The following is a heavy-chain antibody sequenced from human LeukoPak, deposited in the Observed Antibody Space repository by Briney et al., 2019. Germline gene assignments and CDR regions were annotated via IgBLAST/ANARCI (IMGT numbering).Heavy chain of an antibody. Sequence: GGSLRLSCAASGFTFSDYYMSWIRQAAGKGLEWVSYISSSGSTIYYADSVKGRFTISRDNAKNSLYLQMNSLRAEGTAVYYCARDTAEGDSSGYYDYWGQGTLVTVSS. CDR1: GFTFSDYY. J-gene: IGHJ4*02. CDR2: ISSSGSTI. V-gene: IGHV3-11*04. CDR3: ARDTAEGDSSGYYDY. D-gene: IGHD3-22*01.